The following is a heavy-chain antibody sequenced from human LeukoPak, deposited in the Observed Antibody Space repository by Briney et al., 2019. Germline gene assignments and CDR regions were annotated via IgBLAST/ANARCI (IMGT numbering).Heavy chain of an antibody. CDR1: GGTFSSYA. D-gene: IGHD3-22*01. J-gene: IGHJ4*02. CDR2: IIPIFGTA. V-gene: IGHV1-69*13. CDR3: ARDTFDSSGTDY. Sequence: SVKVSCKASGGTFSSYAISWVRQAPGQGLEWMGGIIPIFGTANYAQKFQGRVTITADESTSTAYMELSSLRSEDTAVYCCARDTFDSSGTDYWGQGTLVTVSS.